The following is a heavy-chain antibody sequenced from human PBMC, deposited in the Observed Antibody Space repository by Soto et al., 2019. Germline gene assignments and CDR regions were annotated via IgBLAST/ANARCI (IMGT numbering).Heavy chain of an antibody. V-gene: IGHV1-69*02. J-gene: IGHJ6*02. CDR2: IIPILGVA. CDR3: ARVPIPLFYGMDV. D-gene: IGHD2-2*02. Sequence: QVQLVQSGAEVKKPGSSVKVSCKAPGGTFSSHIISWVRQAPGQGLEWMGRIIPILGVANYAQKFQGRVTITADKSTNTAYMELTSLRSEDTAVFYCARVPIPLFYGMDVWGQGTTVTVSS. CDR1: GGTFSSHI.